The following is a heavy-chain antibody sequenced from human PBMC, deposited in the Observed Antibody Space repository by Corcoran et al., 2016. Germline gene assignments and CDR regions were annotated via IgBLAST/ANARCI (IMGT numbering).Heavy chain of an antibody. D-gene: IGHD3-3*01. Sequence: QVQLQESGPGLVKPSETLSLTCTVSGGSVSSGSYYWSWIRQPPGKGLEWIGYIYYSGSTNYNPSLKSRVTISVDTSKNQFSLKLSPGTAADTAVYYCARVLYLSGYYTFDYWGQGTLVTVSS. CDR1: GGSVSSGSYY. J-gene: IGHJ4*02. CDR3: ARVLYLSGYYTFDY. CDR2: IYYSGST. V-gene: IGHV4-61*01.